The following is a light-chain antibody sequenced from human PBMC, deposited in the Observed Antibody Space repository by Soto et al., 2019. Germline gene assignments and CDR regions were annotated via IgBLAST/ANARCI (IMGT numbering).Light chain of an antibody. J-gene: IGLJ2*01. Sequence: QAVVTQSPSASASLGASVNLTCTVSGGHSSNAIAWHQQQPEKGPRYLMKLYSDGSHNKGDGIPDRFSGSSFGAERYLTISSLQSEDEADYYCQTWGTGMGLFGGGTKVTVL. V-gene: IGLV4-69*01. CDR3: QTWGTGMGL. CDR1: GGHSSNA. CDR2: LYSDGSH.